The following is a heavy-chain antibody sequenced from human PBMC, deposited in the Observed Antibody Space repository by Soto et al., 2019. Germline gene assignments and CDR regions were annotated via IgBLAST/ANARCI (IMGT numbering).Heavy chain of an antibody. Sequence: QVQLVESGGGVVQPGRSLRLSCAASGFTFSSYGMHWVRQAPGKGLEWVAVIWYDGSNKYYADSVKGRFTISRDNSKNTLYLQMNSLRAEDTAVYYCARVGYSSSWYGNYGMDVWGQGTTVTVSS. D-gene: IGHD6-13*01. V-gene: IGHV3-33*01. CDR3: ARVGYSSSWYGNYGMDV. J-gene: IGHJ6*02. CDR1: GFTFSSYG. CDR2: IWYDGSNK.